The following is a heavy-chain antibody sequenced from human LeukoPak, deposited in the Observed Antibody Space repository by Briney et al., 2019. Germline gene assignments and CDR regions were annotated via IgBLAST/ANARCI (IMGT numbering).Heavy chain of an antibody. CDR2: INHSGST. J-gene: IGHJ4*02. Sequence: SETLSLTCAVYGGSFRGYYWSWIRQPPGKGLEWIGEINHSGSTNYNPSLKSRVTISVDTSKNQFSLKLSSVTAADTAVYYCARAHYGSGTRADYWGQGTLVTVSS. CDR3: ARAHYGSGTRADY. V-gene: IGHV4-34*01. CDR1: GGSFRGYY. D-gene: IGHD3-10*01.